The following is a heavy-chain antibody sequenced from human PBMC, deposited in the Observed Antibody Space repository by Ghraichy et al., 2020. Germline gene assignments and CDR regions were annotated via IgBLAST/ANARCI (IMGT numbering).Heavy chain of an antibody. V-gene: IGHV3-23*01. Sequence: GSLRLSCAASGFTFTRYAMSWVRQAPGKGLEWVSAISGGGDSTNYADSVKGRFTISRGNSRNTLYLGMNSLRVEDTATYYCAKKKDSSGYFNEWGQGTLVTVSS. CDR2: ISGGGDST. CDR3: AKKKDSSGYFNE. J-gene: IGHJ4*02. CDR1: GFTFTRYA. D-gene: IGHD3-22*01.